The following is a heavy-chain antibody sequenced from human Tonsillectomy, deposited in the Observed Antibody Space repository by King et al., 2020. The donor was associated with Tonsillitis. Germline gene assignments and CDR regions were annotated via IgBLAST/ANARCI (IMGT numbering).Heavy chain of an antibody. Sequence: HVQLVESGGSVVRPGRSLRLSCAASGFTFSRYGMHWVRQAPGKGLEWVAVISYDGSNKYYTDSVEGRFTISRDNSKNTLSLEMNSLRAEDAAVYYCARAPRPPSALQPYHYFYYYMDVGGKGTTVTVSS. V-gene: IGHV3-30*03. CDR1: GFTFSRYG. J-gene: IGHJ6*03. D-gene: IGHD2-15*01. CDR3: ARAPRPPSALQPYHYFYYYMDV. CDR2: ISYDGSNK.